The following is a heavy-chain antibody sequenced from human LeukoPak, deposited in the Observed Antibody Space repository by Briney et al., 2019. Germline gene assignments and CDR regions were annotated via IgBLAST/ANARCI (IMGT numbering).Heavy chain of an antibody. J-gene: IGHJ6*02. CDR2: ISSSSSYI. V-gene: IGHV3-21*01. CDR3: ASWITMVRGVIRGMDV. Sequence: GGSLRLSCAASGFTFSSYSMNWVRQAPGKGLEWVSSISSSSSYIHYADSVKGRFTISRDNAKNSLYLQMNSLRAEDTAVYYCASWITMVRGVIRGMDVWGQGTTVTVSS. CDR1: GFTFSSYS. D-gene: IGHD3-10*01.